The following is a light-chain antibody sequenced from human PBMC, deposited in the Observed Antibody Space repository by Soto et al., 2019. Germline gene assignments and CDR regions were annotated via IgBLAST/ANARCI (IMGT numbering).Light chain of an antibody. J-gene: IGLJ1*01. CDR1: SSNVGPADA. Sequence: QSVLTQPPSVSGAPGQRVTISCTGASSNVGPADAVHWYQHIPGTAPKLLIYADNSRPSGVPGRFSASKSGTSASLAISGLRSDDEADYFCATWDDSLNGFYVFGTGTKVTVL. V-gene: IGLV1-40*01. CDR3: ATWDDSLNGFYV. CDR2: ADN.